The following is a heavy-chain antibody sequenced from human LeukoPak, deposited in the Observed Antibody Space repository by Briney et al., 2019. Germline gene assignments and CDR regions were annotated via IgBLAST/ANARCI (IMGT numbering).Heavy chain of an antibody. J-gene: IGHJ4*02. CDR3: VRAGWELDY. D-gene: IGHD1-26*01. Sequence: PGGSLRLSCAASGFTFRSYWMSWVRQAPGKGLEWVAHIKEDGTEEYYVESVKGRFTISKDDAKSTLYLQMSSLTVEDTAVYYCVRAGWELDYWGQGTLVTVSS. CDR1: GFTFRSYW. CDR2: IKEDGTEE. V-gene: IGHV3-7*01.